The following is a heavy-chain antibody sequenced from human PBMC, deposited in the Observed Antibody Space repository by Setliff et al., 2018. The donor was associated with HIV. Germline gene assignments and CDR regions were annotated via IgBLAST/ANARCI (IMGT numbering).Heavy chain of an antibody. V-gene: IGHV1-69*05. J-gene: IGHJ4*02. CDR3: ARDRAEADVGGGVRGPTYFCDY. CDR2: IIPVFGSA. D-gene: IGHD3-16*01. Sequence: GASVKVSCKASGGTFSTSVISWVRQAPGRGLEWMGGIIPVFGSAHYAQKFQDRITITTDESTSSVFVELSNLRPDDTAIYYCARDRAEADVGGGVRGPTYFCDYWGQGTLVTVSS. CDR1: GGTFSTSV.